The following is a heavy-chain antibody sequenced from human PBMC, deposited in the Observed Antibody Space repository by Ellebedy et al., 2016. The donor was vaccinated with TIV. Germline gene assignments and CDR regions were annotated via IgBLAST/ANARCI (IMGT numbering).Heavy chain of an antibody. CDR2: FDPEAGKT. CDR3: ATELGVPKTA. V-gene: IGHV1-24*01. J-gene: IGHJ5*02. Sequence: ASVKVSXXVSGYTVTELAMHWVRQAPGQGLEWMGGFDPEAGKTIFAQKFQGRVTMTEDKSTDTAFMELSSLRSEDTAVYYCATELGVPKTAWGQGTLVTVSS. CDR1: GYTVTELA. D-gene: IGHD1-26*01.